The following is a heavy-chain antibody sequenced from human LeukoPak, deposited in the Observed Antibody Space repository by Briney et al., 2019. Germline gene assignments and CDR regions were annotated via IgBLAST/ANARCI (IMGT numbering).Heavy chain of an antibody. CDR1: GGSISSGSYY. J-gene: IGHJ4*02. CDR3: ARAGYSSSKGHFDY. D-gene: IGHD6-13*01. Sequence: SETLSLTCTVSGGSISSGSYYWSWIRQPAGKGLEWIGRIYTSGSTNYNPSLKSRVTISVDMSKNQFSLKLSSVTAADTAVYYCARAGYSSSKGHFDYWGQGTLVTVSS. V-gene: IGHV4-61*02. CDR2: IYTSGST.